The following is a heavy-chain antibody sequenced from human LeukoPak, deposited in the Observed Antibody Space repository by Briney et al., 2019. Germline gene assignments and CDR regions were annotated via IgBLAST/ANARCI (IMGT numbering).Heavy chain of an antibody. D-gene: IGHD2-15*01. CDR3: ARDHQGYCRGGSCTYFDY. CDR2: IYSGGST. CDR1: EFSVGSNY. Sequence: GGSLRLSCAASEFSVGSNYMTWVRQAPGKGLEWVSLIYSGGSTYYADSVKGRFTISRDNAKNSLYLQMNSLRAEDTAVYYCARDHQGYCRGGSCTYFDYWGQGTLLTVSS. J-gene: IGHJ4*02. V-gene: IGHV3-66*01.